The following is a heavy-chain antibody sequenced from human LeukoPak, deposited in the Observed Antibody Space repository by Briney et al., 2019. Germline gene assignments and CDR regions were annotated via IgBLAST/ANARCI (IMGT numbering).Heavy chain of an antibody. D-gene: IGHD4-23*01. J-gene: IGHJ4*02. V-gene: IGHV3-74*01. CDR1: GFTFSNSFW. CDR2: IRSDGGSS. CDR3: VRDLDLGGYSSFVS. Sequence: PGGSLRLSCAASGFTFSNSFWRHWVRQAPGKGLVWVSRIRSDGGSSTYADSVKGRFTIFRDNAKNTLYLQMNTLRAEDTAVYYCVRDLDLGGYSSFVSWGQGTLVTVSS.